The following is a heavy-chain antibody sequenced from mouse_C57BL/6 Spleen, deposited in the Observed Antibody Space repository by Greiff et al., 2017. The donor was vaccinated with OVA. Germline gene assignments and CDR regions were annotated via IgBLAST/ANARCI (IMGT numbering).Heavy chain of an antibody. V-gene: IGHV1-26*01. CDR3: ALTTVVAYYFDY. Sequence: VQLQQSGPELVKPGASVKISCKASGYTFTDYYMNWVKQSHGKSLEWIGDINPNNGGTSYNQKFKGKATLTVDKSSSTAYLELRSLTSDDSAVYYCALTTVVAYYFDYWGQGTTLTVSS. CDR1: GYTFTDYY. CDR2: INPNNGGT. J-gene: IGHJ2*01. D-gene: IGHD1-1*01.